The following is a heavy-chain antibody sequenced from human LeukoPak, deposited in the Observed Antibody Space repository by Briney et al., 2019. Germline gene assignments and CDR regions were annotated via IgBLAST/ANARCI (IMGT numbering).Heavy chain of an antibody. D-gene: IGHD3-16*02. CDR1: GYTFTGYY. J-gene: IGHJ4*02. Sequence: ASVKVPCKASGYTFTGYYMHWVRQAPGQGLEWMGWINPNSGGTNYAQKFQGRVTMTRDTSISTAYMELSRLRSDDTAVYYCARDAPSYDYVWGSYPYWGQGTLVTVSS. CDR3: ARDAPSYDYVWGSYPY. V-gene: IGHV1-2*02. CDR2: INPNSGGT.